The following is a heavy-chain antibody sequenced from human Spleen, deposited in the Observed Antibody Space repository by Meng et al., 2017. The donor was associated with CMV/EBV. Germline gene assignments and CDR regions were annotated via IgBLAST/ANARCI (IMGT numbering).Heavy chain of an antibody. CDR3: ARGKGFSYGVAFDP. V-gene: IGHV1-24*01. CDR1: GYTLTELS. Sequence: SGYTLTELSIHRVRQAPGKGLEWMGGFAPEDGETIYAQKFQGRVTMTEDTSADTAYMELSSLRSEDTAVYYCARGKGFSYGVAFDPWGQGTLVTVSS. J-gene: IGHJ5*02. D-gene: IGHD3-3*01. CDR2: FAPEDGET.